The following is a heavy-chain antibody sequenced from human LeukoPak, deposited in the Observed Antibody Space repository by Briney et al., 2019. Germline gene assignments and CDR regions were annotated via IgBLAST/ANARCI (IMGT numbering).Heavy chain of an antibody. CDR2: IYPGDSDT. Sequence: RGESLKISCKGSGYSFTSYWIGWVRQMPGKGLEWMGIIYPGDSDTRYSPSFQGQVTISADKSISTAYLQWSSLKASDTAMYYCARPPTYCSGGSCNYFDYWGQGTLVTVSS. CDR1: GYSFTSYW. CDR3: ARPPTYCSGGSCNYFDY. D-gene: IGHD2-15*01. J-gene: IGHJ4*02. V-gene: IGHV5-51*01.